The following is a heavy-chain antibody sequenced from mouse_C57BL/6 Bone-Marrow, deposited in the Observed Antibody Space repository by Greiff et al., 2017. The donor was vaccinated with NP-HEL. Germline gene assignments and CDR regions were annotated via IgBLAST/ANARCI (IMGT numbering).Heavy chain of an antibody. Sequence: QVQLKESGPGLVQPSQSLSITCTVSGFSLTSYGVHWVRQSPGKGLEWLGVIWSGGSTDYNAAFISRLSISKDNSKSQVFFKMNSLQADDTAIYYCARKQGYYDYDEGYAMDYWGQGTSVTVSS. CDR2: IWSGGST. CDR1: GFSLTSYG. D-gene: IGHD2-4*01. J-gene: IGHJ4*01. V-gene: IGHV2-2*01. CDR3: ARKQGYYDYDEGYAMDY.